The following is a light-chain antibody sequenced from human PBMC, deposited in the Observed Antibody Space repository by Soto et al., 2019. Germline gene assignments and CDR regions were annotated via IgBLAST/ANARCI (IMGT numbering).Light chain of an antibody. J-gene: IGKJ1*01. CDR2: AAS. Sequence: DIQMTQSPSSLSASVGDRVTITCRASQTISSFLNWYQHKPGKAPKLLIYAASSLQSGVPSRFSGSGSGTDFTLTITRLQPEDFATYYCQQSYSTSWTFGQGTQVEIK. CDR3: QQSYSTSWT. V-gene: IGKV1-39*01. CDR1: QTISSF.